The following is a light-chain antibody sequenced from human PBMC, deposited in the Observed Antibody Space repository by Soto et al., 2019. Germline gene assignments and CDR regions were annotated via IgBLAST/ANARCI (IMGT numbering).Light chain of an antibody. J-gene: IGKJ5*01. CDR3: QQYNNWPYS. CDR2: DAS. V-gene: IGKV3-11*01. Sequence: EIVLTQSPATLSLSPGERATLSCRASQSVSSYFAWYQQKPGQAPRLLIYDASNRATGIPARFSGSGSGTDFTLTISSLQSEDSAVYFCQQYNNWPYSFGQGTRLEIK. CDR1: QSVSSY.